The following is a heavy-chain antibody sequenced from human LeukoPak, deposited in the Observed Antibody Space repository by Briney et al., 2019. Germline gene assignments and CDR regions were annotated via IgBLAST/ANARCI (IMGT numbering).Heavy chain of an antibody. J-gene: IGHJ4*02. CDR3: AKSLAFGEFFDY. Sequence: GGSLRLSCAASTFTFSIYGMHWVRQAPGKGLEWVAFIRYDGSNKYYADSVKGRFTISRDNSKNTLYLQMNSLRAEDTAVYYCAKSLAFGEFFDYWGQGTLVTVSS. V-gene: IGHV3-30*02. D-gene: IGHD3-10*01. CDR1: TFTFSIYG. CDR2: IRYDGSNK.